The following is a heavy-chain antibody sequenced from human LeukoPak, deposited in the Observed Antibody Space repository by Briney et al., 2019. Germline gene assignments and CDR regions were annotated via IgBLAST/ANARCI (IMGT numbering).Heavy chain of an antibody. CDR1: GFTFSSYG. J-gene: IGHJ4*02. V-gene: IGHV3-33*01. Sequence: PGGSLRLSCASSGFTFSSYGMHWVRQAPGKGLEWVAVIWYDGSNKYYADSVKGRFTISRDNSKNTLYLQMNSVRAEGTAVYYCARVNYYDSSTYFDYWGQGTLVTVSS. D-gene: IGHD3-22*01. CDR2: IWYDGSNK. CDR3: ARVNYYDSSTYFDY.